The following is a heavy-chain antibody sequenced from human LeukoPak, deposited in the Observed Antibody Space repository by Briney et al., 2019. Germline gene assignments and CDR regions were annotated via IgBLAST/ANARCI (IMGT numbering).Heavy chain of an antibody. V-gene: IGHV3-33*01. J-gene: IGHJ3*02. D-gene: IGHD5-18*01. CDR3: ARDTAMVTHACDI. Sequence: GGSLRLSCAASGFTFSSYGMHWVRQAPGKGLEWVAVIWYDGSNKYYADSVKGRFTISRDNSKNTLYLQMNSLRAEDTAVYYCARDTAMVTHACDIWGQGTMVTVSS. CDR2: IWYDGSNK. CDR1: GFTFSSYG.